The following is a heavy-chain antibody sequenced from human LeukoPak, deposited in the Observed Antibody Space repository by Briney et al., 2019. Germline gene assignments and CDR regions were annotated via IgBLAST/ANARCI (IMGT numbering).Heavy chain of an antibody. CDR1: GGSISSYY. CDR2: IYYSGST. J-gene: IGHJ6*03. V-gene: IGHV4-39*07. Sequence: SETLSLTCTVSGGSISSYYWGWIRQPPGKGLEWIGSIYYSGSTYYNPSLKSRVTISVDTSKNQFSLKLSSVTAADTAVYYCARIAARHRDYYYYMDVWGKGTTVTVSS. CDR3: ARIAARHRDYYYYMDV. D-gene: IGHD6-6*01.